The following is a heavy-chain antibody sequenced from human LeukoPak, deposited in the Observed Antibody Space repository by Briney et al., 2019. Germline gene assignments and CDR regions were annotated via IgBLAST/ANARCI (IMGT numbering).Heavy chain of an antibody. J-gene: IGHJ4*02. Sequence: SGGSLRLSCAPSGFTFSSYTMSWVRQAPGKGLEWVSAISGSGGFTYYADFVKGRLTISRDNSKNTLYLQIDSLRAEDTAVYYCARSLSGDNDYWGQGTLVTVSS. D-gene: IGHD7-27*01. V-gene: IGHV3-23*01. CDR3: ARSLSGDNDY. CDR2: ISGSGGFT. CDR1: GFTFSSYT.